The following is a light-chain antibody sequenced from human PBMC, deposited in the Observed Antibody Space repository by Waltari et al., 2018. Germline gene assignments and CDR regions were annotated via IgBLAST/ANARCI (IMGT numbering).Light chain of an antibody. Sequence: EIVLTQSPATLSLSPGARATLSCRASQSVRKYWAWYQQKPGQAPRLLIYDTSNRETGIPARFTGSGSGTDFTLTISNVEPEDFAVYYCQQRNDWPLTFGGGTKVEIK. CDR3: QQRNDWPLT. V-gene: IGKV3-11*01. CDR2: DTS. J-gene: IGKJ4*02. CDR1: QSVRKY.